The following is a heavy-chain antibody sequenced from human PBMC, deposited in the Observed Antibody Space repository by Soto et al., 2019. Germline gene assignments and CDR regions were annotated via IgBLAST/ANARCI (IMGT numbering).Heavy chain of an antibody. Sequence: GESLKISCKGSGYSFTSYWIGWVHQMPGKGLEWMGIIYPGDSDTRYSPSFQGQVTISADKSISTAYLQWSSLKASDTAMYYCARHQYSSSFISAYYYGMDVWGQGTTVTVSS. CDR2: IYPGDSDT. CDR1: GYSFTSYW. CDR3: ARHQYSSSFISAYYYGMDV. J-gene: IGHJ6*02. D-gene: IGHD6-13*01. V-gene: IGHV5-51*07.